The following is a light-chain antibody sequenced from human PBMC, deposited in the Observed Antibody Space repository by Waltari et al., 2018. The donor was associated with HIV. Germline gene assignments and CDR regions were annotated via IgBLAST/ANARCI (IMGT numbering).Light chain of an antibody. CDR3: QQYEKLPLT. CDR1: QDISKY. V-gene: IGKV1-33*01. CDR2: ETS. Sequence: DVQMTQSPSSLSASVGDRVTITCQASQDISKYLNWYQQKPGKAPKLLIRETSILERGVPSRFSGSGSGTDYSFTINSLQPEDFATYYCQQYEKLPLTFGGGTKVEI. J-gene: IGKJ4*01.